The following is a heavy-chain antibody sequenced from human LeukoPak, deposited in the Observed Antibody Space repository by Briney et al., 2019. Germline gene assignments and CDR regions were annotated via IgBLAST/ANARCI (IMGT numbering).Heavy chain of an antibody. D-gene: IGHD3-22*01. CDR3: AKVRRITMIVVENFFDY. V-gene: IGHV3-23*01. CDR2: ISGSGGST. Sequence: PGGYLRLSCAASGFTFSSYAMSWVRQAPGKGLEWVSAISGSGGSTYYADSVKGRFTIARDNSKNTLDLQMNSLRAEDTAVYYCAKVRRITMIVVENFFDYWGQGTVATVSS. J-gene: IGHJ4*02. CDR1: GFTFSSYA.